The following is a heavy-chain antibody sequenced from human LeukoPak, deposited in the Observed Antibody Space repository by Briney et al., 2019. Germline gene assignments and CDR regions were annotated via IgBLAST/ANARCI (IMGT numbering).Heavy chain of an antibody. D-gene: IGHD3-3*01. CDR3: ARDLTAYDFWSGYYSASPANWFDP. J-gene: IGHJ5*02. V-gene: IGHV4-34*01. CDR1: GGSFSGYY. CDR2: INHSGST. Sequence: SETLSLTCAVYGGSFSGYYWGWIRQPPGKGLEWIGEINHSGSTNYNPSLKSRVTISVDTSKNQFSLKLSSVTAADTAVYYCARDLTAYDFWSGYYSASPANWFDPWGQGTLVTVSS.